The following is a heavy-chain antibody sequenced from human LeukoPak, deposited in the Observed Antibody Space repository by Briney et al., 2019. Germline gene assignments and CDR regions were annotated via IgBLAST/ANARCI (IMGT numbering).Heavy chain of an antibody. V-gene: IGHV1-18*01. CDR2: ISANNGRT. CDR3: ARLYSSSLGRVFDY. Sequence: ASVKVSCKASGYSFTSYGITWVRQAPGQGLEWMGWISANNGRTKYAQKFQGRVTMTTDTSTSTAYMELRSLRSDDTAVYYCARLYSSSLGRVFDYWGQGTLVTVSS. CDR1: GYSFTSYG. J-gene: IGHJ4*02. D-gene: IGHD6-13*01.